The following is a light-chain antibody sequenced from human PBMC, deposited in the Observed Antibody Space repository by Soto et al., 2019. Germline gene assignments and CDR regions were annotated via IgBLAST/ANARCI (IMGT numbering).Light chain of an antibody. CDR3: SAYTARSPLV. V-gene: IGLV2-14*01. CDR2: EVR. Sequence: QSALTQPASVSGSAGQSITISCSGTMRDVGAYNLVSWYQQHPGTAPKLIIYEVRNRPSGISSRSSGSRAGNTASLTISGLQPEDEGDYYCSAYTARSPLVFGGGTKVTVL. J-gene: IGLJ3*02. CDR1: MRDVGAYNL.